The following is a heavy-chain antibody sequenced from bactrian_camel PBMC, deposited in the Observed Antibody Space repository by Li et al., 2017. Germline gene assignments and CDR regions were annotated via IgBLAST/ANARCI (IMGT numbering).Heavy chain of an antibody. V-gene: IGHV3S1*01. J-gene: IGHJ4*01. CDR2: IHTGGNSP. Sequence: VQLVESGGGSVQAGGSLALSCAASGHILGSRCMGWFRQAPGKEREGVASIHTGGNSPDYADAVKGRFTISRDNAKNTAYFQMNSLKSEDTAKYYCAADVRSLSLELGRPNYWGQGTQVTVS. CDR3: AADVRSLSLELGRPNY. CDR1: GHILGSRC. D-gene: IGHD6*01.